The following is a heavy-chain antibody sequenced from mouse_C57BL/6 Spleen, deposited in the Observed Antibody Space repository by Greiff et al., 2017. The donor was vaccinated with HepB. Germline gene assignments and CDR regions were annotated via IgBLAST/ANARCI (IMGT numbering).Heavy chain of an antibody. CDR1: GYTFTSYW. V-gene: IGHV1-53*01. CDR2: INPSNGGT. CDR3: ASPALHIYYDYDGYYFDY. Sequence: QVQLQQPGTELVKPGASVKLSCKASGYTFTSYWMHWVKQRPGQGLEWIGNINPSNGGTNYNEKFKSKATLTVDKSSSTAYMQRSSLTSEDSAVYYCASPALHIYYDYDGYYFDYWGQGTTLTVSS. J-gene: IGHJ2*01. D-gene: IGHD2-4*01.